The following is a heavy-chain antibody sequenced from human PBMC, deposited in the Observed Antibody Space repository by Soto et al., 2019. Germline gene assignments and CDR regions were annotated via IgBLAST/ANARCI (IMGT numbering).Heavy chain of an antibody. CDR3: ARDVLSEVYGDPYYYYGMDV. CDR1: GFTFSSYS. Sequence: GGSLRLSCAASGFTFSSYSMNWVRQAPGKGLEWVSSISSSSSYIYYADSVKGRFTISRDNAKNSLYLQMNSLRAEDTAVYYCARDVLSEVYGDPYYYYGMDVWGQGTTVTVSS. D-gene: IGHD4-17*01. J-gene: IGHJ6*02. V-gene: IGHV3-21*06. CDR2: ISSSSSYI.